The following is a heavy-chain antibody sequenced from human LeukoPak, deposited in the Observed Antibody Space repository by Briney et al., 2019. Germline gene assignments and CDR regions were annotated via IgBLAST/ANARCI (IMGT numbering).Heavy chain of an antibody. Sequence: GGSLRLSCAASGFTFSNAWMSWVRQAPGKGLEWVGRIKSKTDGGTTDYAAPVKGRFTISRDDSKNTLYLQMNSLRAEDTAVYYCASSRGLQFFDYYGMDVWGQGTTVTVSS. J-gene: IGHJ6*02. CDR2: IKSKTDGGTT. CDR1: GFTFSNAW. V-gene: IGHV3-15*01. D-gene: IGHD5-24*01. CDR3: ASSRGLQFFDYYGMDV.